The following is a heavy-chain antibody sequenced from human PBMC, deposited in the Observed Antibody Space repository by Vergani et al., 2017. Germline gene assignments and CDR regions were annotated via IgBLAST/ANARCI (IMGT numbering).Heavy chain of an antibody. Sequence: EVQLVESGGGLVPPGRSLRLSCAASGFSFGDYAMTWVRQAPGKGLEWVARIRPKTDGETTDYAAPVKGRFTISRDDSKNTLYLQMNSLKTEDTAVYYCTTDLXSCSSTSCRDAFDIWGQGTMVTVSS. CDR3: TTDLXSCSSTSCRDAFDI. V-gene: IGHV3-15*01. CDR2: IRPKTDGETT. D-gene: IGHD2-2*01. CDR1: GFSFGDYA. J-gene: IGHJ3*02.